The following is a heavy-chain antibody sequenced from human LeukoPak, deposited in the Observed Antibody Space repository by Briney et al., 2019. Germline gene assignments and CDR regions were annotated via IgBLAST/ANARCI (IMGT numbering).Heavy chain of an antibody. CDR2: ISDSGGTT. CDR1: GFPFNGSA. J-gene: IGHJ4*02. V-gene: IGHV3-23*01. D-gene: IGHD5-12*01. Sequence: PGGSLRLSCAASGFPFNGSAMHWVRQAPGKGLEWVSGISDSGGTTYYADSVKGRFTISRDNSKNTLYLQMNSLRAEDTAVYYCAKHSYRVDSFTDYWGQGTLATVSS. CDR3: AKHSYRVDSFTDY.